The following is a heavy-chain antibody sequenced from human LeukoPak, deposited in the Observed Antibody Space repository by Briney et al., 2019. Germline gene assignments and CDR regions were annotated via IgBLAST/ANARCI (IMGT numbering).Heavy chain of an antibody. CDR3: ARVYSSGYWDY. J-gene: IGHJ4*02. Sequence: GGSLRLSCAASGFTFSDYYMSWIRQAPGKGLEWVSYISSSGSTIYYADSVKGRFAISRDNAKNSLYLQMNSLRAEDTAVYYCARVYSSGYWDYWGQGTLVTVSS. CDR1: GFTFSDYY. D-gene: IGHD3-22*01. CDR2: ISSSGSTI. V-gene: IGHV3-11*01.